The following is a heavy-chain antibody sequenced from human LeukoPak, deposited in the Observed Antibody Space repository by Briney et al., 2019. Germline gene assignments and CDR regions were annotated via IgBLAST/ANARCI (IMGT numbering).Heavy chain of an antibody. D-gene: IGHD3-10*01. V-gene: IGHV4-59*01. CDR3: ARVITMVRTFDP. CDR1: GGSISSYY. CDR2: IYYSGST. J-gene: IGHJ5*02. Sequence: PSETLSLTCTVSGGSISSYYWSWIRQPPGKGLEWIGYIYYSGSTNYNPSLKSRVTISVDTSKNQFSLKLSSVTAADTAVYYCARVITMVRTFDPWGRGTLVTVSS.